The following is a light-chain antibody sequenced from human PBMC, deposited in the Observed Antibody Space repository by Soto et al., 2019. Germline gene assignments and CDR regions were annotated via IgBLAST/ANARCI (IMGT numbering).Light chain of an antibody. Sequence: EIVRTQSPATLDVSPGEIAPIYFRSSQSVRSNLAWYQQKPGQAPRLLIYGASTRATGIPARFSGSGSGTEFTLTVSSLQSEDFAVYYCQQYNNGRPLTFGGGTKVDI. CDR1: QSVRSN. V-gene: IGKV3-15*01. J-gene: IGKJ4*01. CDR2: GAS. CDR3: QQYNNGRPLT.